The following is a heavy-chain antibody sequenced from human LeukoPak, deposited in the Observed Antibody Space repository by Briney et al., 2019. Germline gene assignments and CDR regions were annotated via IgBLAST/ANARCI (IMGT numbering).Heavy chain of an antibody. CDR3: ARESATTSYYYMDV. J-gene: IGHJ6*03. CDR2: ISSSGSTI. D-gene: IGHD2/OR15-2a*01. Sequence: GGSLRLSCAASGFTFSSYEMNWVRQAPGKGLEWVSYISSSGSTIYYADSVKGRFTISRDNAKNSLYLQMNSLRAEDTAVYYCARESATTSYYYMDVWGKGTTVTISS. V-gene: IGHV3-48*03. CDR1: GFTFSSYE.